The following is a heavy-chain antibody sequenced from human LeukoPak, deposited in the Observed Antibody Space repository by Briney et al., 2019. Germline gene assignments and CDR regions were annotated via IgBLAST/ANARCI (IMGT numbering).Heavy chain of an antibody. J-gene: IGHJ4*02. D-gene: IGHD3-22*01. V-gene: IGHV3-23*01. CDR1: GFTFSSYA. CDR3: AKDPDTYYYDSSGYFDY. CDR2: ISGSGGST. Sequence: GGSLRLSCAASGFTFSSYAMSWVRQAPGKGLEWVSAISGSGGSTYYADSVKGRFTISRDNSKNTLYLQMNSLRAEDTAVYYCAKDPDTYYYDSSGYFDYWGQGTLATVSS.